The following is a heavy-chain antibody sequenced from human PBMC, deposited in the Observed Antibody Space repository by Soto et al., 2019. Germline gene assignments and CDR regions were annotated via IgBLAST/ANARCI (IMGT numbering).Heavy chain of an antibody. V-gene: IGHV4-34*01. J-gene: IGHJ1*01. CDR2: INHSGST. Sequence: QVQLQQWGAGLLKPSETLSLTCAVYGGSFSGYYWSWIRQPPGKGLEWIGEINHSGSTNYNPSLKRRVTISVHTSQNQFSRRLSCVTAADTAVYCCARRVGHRRYFQHWGQGTLVTVSS. CDR3: ARRVGHRRYFQH. CDR1: GGSFSGYY.